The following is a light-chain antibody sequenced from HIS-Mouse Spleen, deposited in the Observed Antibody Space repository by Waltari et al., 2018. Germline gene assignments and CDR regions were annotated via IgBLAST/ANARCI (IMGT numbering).Light chain of an antibody. CDR1: NIGRKS. CDR3: QVWDSSSDHVV. Sequence: SYVLTQPPSVSVAPGKTAMITCGGNNIGRKSVHWYQQKPGQAPLLVVYDDSDRPSGIPERCSGSNSGNTATLTISRVEAGDEADYYCQVWDSSSDHVVFGGGTKLTVL. CDR2: DDS. V-gene: IGLV3-21*03. J-gene: IGLJ2*01.